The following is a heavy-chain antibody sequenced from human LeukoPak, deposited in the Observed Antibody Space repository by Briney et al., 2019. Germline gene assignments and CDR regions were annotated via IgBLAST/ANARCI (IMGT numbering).Heavy chain of an antibody. J-gene: IGHJ3*01. V-gene: IGHV3-48*03. CDR3: ARSRSIAGDGFDV. CDR1: GFTFSGYE. Sequence: GGSLRLSCVASGFTFSGYEMNWLRQAPGKGREWFSYINSSGYTIYYADYVKGRFTVSRDNSKNSLYLQMNSLRAEDTAVHFCARSRSIAGDGFDVWGQGTMVTVSS. CDR2: INSSGYTI. D-gene: IGHD2-21*01.